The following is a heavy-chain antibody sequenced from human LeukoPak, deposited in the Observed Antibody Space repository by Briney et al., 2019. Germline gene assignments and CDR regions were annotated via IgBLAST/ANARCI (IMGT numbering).Heavy chain of an antibody. CDR1: GFTFSSYS. V-gene: IGHV3-21*01. CDR3: ARSPGYGAHFDY. CDR2: ISSSSSYI. Sequence: GGSLRLSCAASGFTFSSYSMNWVRQAPGKGLEWVSSISSSSSYIYYADSVKGRFTISRDNAKNSLYLQMNSLRAEDTAVYYCARSPGYGAHFDYWGQGTLVTVSS. D-gene: IGHD4-17*01. J-gene: IGHJ4*02.